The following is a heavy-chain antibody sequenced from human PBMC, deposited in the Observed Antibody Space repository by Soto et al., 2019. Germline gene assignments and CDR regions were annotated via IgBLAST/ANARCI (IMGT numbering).Heavy chain of an antibody. V-gene: IGHV1-69*13. CDR2: IIPIFGTA. CDR3: AREPVPDYYDSSGYYDY. D-gene: IGHD3-22*01. J-gene: IGHJ4*02. Sequence: SVKVSCKASGGTFSSYAISWLRQAPGQGLEWMGGIIPIFGTANYAQKFQGRVTITADESTSTAYMELSSLRSEDTAVYYCAREPVPDYYDSSGYYDYWGQGTLVTVSS. CDR1: GGTFSSYA.